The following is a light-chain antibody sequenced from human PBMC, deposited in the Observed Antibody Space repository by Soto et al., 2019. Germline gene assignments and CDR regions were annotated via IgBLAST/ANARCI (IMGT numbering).Light chain of an antibody. CDR2: GAS. CDR1: QSVSSK. J-gene: IGKJ1*01. CDR3: QQYNNAKT. V-gene: IGKV3-15*01. Sequence: EIVMTQSPATLSVSPGERATLSCRASQSVSSKLAWYQLKPGQAPRLLIYGASTRATGIPARFSGSGSGTEFPLTISGLQSEDFAVYYCQQYNNAKTFGQGTKVEIK.